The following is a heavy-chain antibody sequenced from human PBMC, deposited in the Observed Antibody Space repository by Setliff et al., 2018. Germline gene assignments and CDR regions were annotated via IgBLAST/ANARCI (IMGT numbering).Heavy chain of an antibody. Sequence: SETLSLTCTVSGGSISSSSYYWGWIRQPPGKGLEWIGSIYYSGSTYYNPSLKSRVTISVDTSKNQFSLKLSSVTAADTAVYYCARGRYYGSGSYSDYWGQGTLVTVSS. V-gene: IGHV4-39*01. CDR1: GGSISSSSYY. CDR2: IYYSGST. J-gene: IGHJ4*02. CDR3: ARGRYYGSGSYSDY. D-gene: IGHD3-10*01.